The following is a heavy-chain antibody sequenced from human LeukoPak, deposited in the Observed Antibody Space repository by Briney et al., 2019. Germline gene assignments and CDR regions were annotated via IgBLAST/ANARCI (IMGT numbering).Heavy chain of an antibody. CDR2: IIPIFGTA. CDR3: ARDRPYYDSSGYDHRRWFDP. J-gene: IGHJ5*02. D-gene: IGHD3-22*01. CDR1: GGTFSSYA. Sequence: ASVKVSCKASGGTFSSYAISWVRQAPGQGLEWMGRIIPIFGTANYAQKFQGRVTITTDESTSAAYMDLSSLRSEDTAVYYCARDRPYYDSSGYDHRRWFDPWGQGTLVTVSS. V-gene: IGHV1-69*05.